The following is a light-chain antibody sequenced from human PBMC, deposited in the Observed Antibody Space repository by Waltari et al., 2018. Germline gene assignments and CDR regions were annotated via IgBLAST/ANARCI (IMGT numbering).Light chain of an antibody. CDR3: MQALQMPIT. V-gene: IGKV2-28*01. CDR2: LTS. J-gene: IGKJ5*01. CDR1: QSLLHSNGYNC. Sequence: DIVMTQSPLSLPVTPGEPASISCRSSQSLLHSNGYNCLDWYLQKPGQSPPLLIYLTSHRASGVPDRVSGSGSGTDFTLKISRVEAEDVGVYFCMQALQMPITFGQGTRLEIK.